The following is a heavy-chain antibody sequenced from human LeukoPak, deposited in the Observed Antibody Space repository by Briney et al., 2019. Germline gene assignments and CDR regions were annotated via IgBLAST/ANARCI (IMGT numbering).Heavy chain of an antibody. Sequence: SETLSLTCTVSGGSISSSSYYWGWIRQPPGKGLEWIGSIYYSGSTYYNPSLKSRVTITVDTSKNQFSLKLSSVTAADTAVYYCARHEQYYDFWSGYYRPDAFDIWGQGTMVTVSS. CDR3: ARHEQYYDFWSGYYRPDAFDI. J-gene: IGHJ3*02. D-gene: IGHD3-3*01. CDR1: GGSISSSSYY. V-gene: IGHV4-39*01. CDR2: IYYSGST.